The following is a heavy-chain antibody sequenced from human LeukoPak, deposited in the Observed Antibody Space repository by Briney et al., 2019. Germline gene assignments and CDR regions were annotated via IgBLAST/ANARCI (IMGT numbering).Heavy chain of an antibody. CDR3: AREREYSSSRYWFDP. V-gene: IGHV3-64*01. CDR2: ISSNGGST. Sequence: GGSLRLSCAASGFTFSSYNMNWVRQAPGKGLEYVSAISSNGGSTYYANSVKGRFTISRDNSKNTLYLQMGSLRAEDMAVYYCAREREYSSSRYWFDPWGQGTLVTVSS. CDR1: GFTFSSYN. J-gene: IGHJ5*02. D-gene: IGHD6-13*01.